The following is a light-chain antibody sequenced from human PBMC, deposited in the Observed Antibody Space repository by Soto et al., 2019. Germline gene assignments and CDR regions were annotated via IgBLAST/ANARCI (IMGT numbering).Light chain of an antibody. J-gene: IGLJ3*02. V-gene: IGLV3-21*02. CDR1: DIGRKS. CDR3: QVSDLNVAPPV. CDR2: DDS. Sequence: SYELTQSPSVSVAPGQTARITCGGSDIGRKSVHWYQQKPGQAPVLVVYDDSDRPPGIPERFSGSNSGNTATLAISRVEAEDEADYYCQVSDLNVAPPVFGGGTKLT.